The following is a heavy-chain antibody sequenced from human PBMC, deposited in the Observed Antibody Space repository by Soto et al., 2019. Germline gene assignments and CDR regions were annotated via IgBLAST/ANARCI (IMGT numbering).Heavy chain of an antibody. D-gene: IGHD3-22*01. Sequence: GASVKVSCKVSGYTLTEFSMHWVRQSPGKGLEWMGGFDPEDGETIYAQQFQGRVTMTEDTSTDTAYMELSSLRSEDTAVYYCATSSYYDSSGYYFDYWGQGTLVTVSS. CDR3: ATSSYYDSSGYYFDY. CDR2: FDPEDGET. V-gene: IGHV1-24*01. J-gene: IGHJ4*02. CDR1: GYTLTEFS.